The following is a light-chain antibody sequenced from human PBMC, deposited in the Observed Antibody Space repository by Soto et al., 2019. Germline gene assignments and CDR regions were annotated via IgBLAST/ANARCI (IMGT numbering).Light chain of an antibody. Sequence: SGSTQPRFASGSPSQSATFPCTGNSSDVGGYNYVSWYQQHPGKAPKLMIYEVSKRPSGVPDRFSGSKSGNTASLTVSGLQAEDEADYYCSSYAGSNKGVFGGGTKVT. J-gene: IGLJ2*01. CDR1: SSDVGGYNY. V-gene: IGLV2-8*01. CDR3: SSYAGSNKGV. CDR2: EVS.